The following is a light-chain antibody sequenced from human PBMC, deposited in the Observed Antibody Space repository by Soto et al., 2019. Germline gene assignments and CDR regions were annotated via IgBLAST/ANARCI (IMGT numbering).Light chain of an antibody. CDR1: QSVSSSY. CDR2: GAS. V-gene: IGKV3-20*01. J-gene: IGKJ4*01. Sequence: IGWTQSPVTLSLSPGERATLSCRASQSVSSSYLAWYQQKPGQAPRLLIYGASSRATGIPDRFSGSGSGTDFTLTISRLEPEDFAVYYCQQYGSSPLTFGGGTKVDIK. CDR3: QQYGSSPLT.